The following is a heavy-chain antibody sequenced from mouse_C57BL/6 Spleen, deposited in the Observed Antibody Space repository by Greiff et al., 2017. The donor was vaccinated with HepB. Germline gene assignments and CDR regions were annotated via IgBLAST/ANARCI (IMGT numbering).Heavy chain of an antibody. CDR2: IDPEDGET. J-gene: IGHJ1*03. D-gene: IGHD1-1*01. Sequence: EVQRVESGAELVKPGASVKLSCTASGFNIKDYYMHWVKQRTEQGLEWIGRIDPEDGETKYAPKFQGKATITADTSSNTDYLQLSSLTSEDTAVYYCARTTVVPYGDYWYFDVWGTGTTVTVSS. V-gene: IGHV14-2*01. CDR3: ARTTVVPYGDYWYFDV. CDR1: GFNIKDYY.